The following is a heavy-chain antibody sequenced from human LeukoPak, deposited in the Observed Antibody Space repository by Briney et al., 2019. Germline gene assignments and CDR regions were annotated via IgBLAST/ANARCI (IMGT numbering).Heavy chain of an antibody. CDR1: GFSFNTYG. D-gene: IGHD3-16*01. CDR2: IGHDGTKI. Sequence: PGGSLRLSCAASGFSFNTYGMHWVRQAPGKGLEGGAFIGHDGTKIYYADSVQGRFTISRDNSKNTLYLEMNSLSGDDTALYYCAKDHVTWGNRYFDHWGQGTLGTVSS. J-gene: IGHJ4*02. CDR3: AKDHVTWGNRYFDH. V-gene: IGHV3-30*02.